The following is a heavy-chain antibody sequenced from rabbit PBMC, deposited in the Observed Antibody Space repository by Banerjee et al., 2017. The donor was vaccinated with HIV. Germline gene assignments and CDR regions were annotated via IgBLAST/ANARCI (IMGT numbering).Heavy chain of an antibody. J-gene: IGHJ4*01. CDR1: GFSFSSSYW. CDR3: ARDLAGVIGWNFSL. CDR2: IYGGSSGAT. D-gene: IGHD4-1*01. Sequence: QEQLEESGGDLVKPEGSLTLTCTASGFSFSSSYWICWVRQAPGKGLEWIACIYGGSSGATDYASWATGRFTISKTSSTTVTLQMTSLTAADTATYFCARDLAGVIGWNFSLWGPGTLVTVS. V-gene: IGHV1S45*01.